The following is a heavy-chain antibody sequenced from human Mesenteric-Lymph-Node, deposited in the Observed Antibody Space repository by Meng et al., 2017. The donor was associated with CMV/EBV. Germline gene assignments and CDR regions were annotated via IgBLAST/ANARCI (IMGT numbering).Heavy chain of an antibody. J-gene: IGHJ4*02. CDR3: VRDLGGLPAAHGDY. D-gene: IGHD2-2*01. Sequence: SGGSISSENWWSWVRQPPGKGLEWIGEIYHSGDTNYTPSLKSRVTVSVDKSKNQFSLRLNSVTAADTAVYYCVRDLGGLPAAHGDYWGQGTLVTVSS. V-gene: IGHV4-4*02. CDR1: GGSISSENW. CDR2: IYHSGDT.